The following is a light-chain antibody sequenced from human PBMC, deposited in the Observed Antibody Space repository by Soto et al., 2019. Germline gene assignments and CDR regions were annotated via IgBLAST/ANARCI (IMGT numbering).Light chain of an antibody. J-gene: IGKJ1*01. V-gene: IGKV3-20*01. CDR2: CAS. Sequence: ELVLTQSPGTLSLSPGERATLSCRSSQSVSSSYLDWYKPKPGQSPRPLIYCASSRSIGIQDRFSVSGSVTDFTLTISGLEPEDLAVYYCQPYCSSPWTVGQGTKVLIK. CDR3: QPYCSSPWT. CDR1: QSVSSSY.